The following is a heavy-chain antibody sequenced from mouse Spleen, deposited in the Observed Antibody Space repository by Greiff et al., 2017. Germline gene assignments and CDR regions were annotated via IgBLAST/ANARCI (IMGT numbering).Heavy chain of an antibody. D-gene: IGHD2-13*01. CDR2: ISYDGSN. J-gene: IGHJ2*01. CDR3: ARGYGDYNFDY. CDR1: GYSITSGYY. V-gene: IGHV3-6*01. Sequence: VQLQQSGPGLVKPSQSLSLTCSVTGYSITSGYYWNWIRQFPGNKLEWMGYISYDGSNNYNPSLKNRISITRDTSKNQFFLKLNSVTTEDTATYYCARGYGDYNFDYWGQGTTLTVSS.